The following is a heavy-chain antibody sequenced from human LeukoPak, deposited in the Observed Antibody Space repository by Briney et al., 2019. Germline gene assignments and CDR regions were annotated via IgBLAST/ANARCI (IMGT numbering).Heavy chain of an antibody. Sequence: GGSLRLSCVASGFTFSSHMMTWVRQPPGKGLEWVANIKQDGGEKNYVDSVKGRFTISRDNARNSLCLQMNSLRAEDTAVYYCARDEGTYWGQGTLVTVSS. CDR3: ARDEGTY. D-gene: IGHD3-10*01. CDR2: IKQDGGEK. V-gene: IGHV3-7*01. CDR1: GFTFSSHM. J-gene: IGHJ4*02.